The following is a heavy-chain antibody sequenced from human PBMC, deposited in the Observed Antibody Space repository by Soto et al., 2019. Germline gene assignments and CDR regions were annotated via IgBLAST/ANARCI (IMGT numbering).Heavy chain of an antibody. CDR1: GFTFSSYA. Sequence: GGSLRLSCAASGFTFSSYAMHWVRQAPGKGLEWVAVISYDGSNKYYADSVKGRFTISRDNSKNTLYLQMNSLRAEDTAVYYCARDSGIAAAGPRPNYWGQGTLVTVSS. J-gene: IGHJ4*02. CDR2: ISYDGSNK. CDR3: ARDSGIAAAGPRPNY. V-gene: IGHV3-30-3*01. D-gene: IGHD6-13*01.